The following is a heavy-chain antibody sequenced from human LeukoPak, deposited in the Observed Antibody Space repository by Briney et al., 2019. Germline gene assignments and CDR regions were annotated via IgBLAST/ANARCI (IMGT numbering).Heavy chain of an antibody. D-gene: IGHD2-21*01. V-gene: IGHV3-23*01. CDR1: GLWLRGFA. J-gene: IGHJ6*03. Sequence: GESLRLSCAASGLWLRGFAMGWVSQVAEDGREWDSGSIGSAAPTFYAVCVKGRFSISRDKSKNPLYLQMNSLRAEDTAIYYCAKKEGRTYSSWYMDVWGKGTTVTVSS. CDR2: SIGSAAPT. CDR3: AKKEGRTYSSWYMDV.